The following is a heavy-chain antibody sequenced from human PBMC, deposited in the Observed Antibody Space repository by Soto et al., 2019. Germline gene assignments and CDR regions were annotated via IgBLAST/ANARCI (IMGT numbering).Heavy chain of an antibody. J-gene: IGHJ4*02. D-gene: IGHD3-9*01. CDR2: ISYDGSNK. V-gene: IGHV3-30*18. CDR1: GFTFSSYG. Sequence: GGSLRLSCAASGFTFSSYGMHWVRQAPGKGLEWVAVISYDGSNKYYADSVKGRFTISRDNSKNTLYLQMNSLRAEDTAVYYCAKDSVLRYFDWLSPNGPAVWGQGTLVTVSS. CDR3: AKDSVLRYFDWLSPNGPAV.